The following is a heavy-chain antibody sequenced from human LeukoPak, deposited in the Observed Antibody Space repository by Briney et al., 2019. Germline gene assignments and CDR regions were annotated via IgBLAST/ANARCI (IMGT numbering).Heavy chain of an antibody. Sequence: GESLKVSCKGSGYSFTSYWIGWVRQMPGKGLEWMGIIYPGDSDTGYSPSFQGQVTISADKSISTAYLQWSSLKASDTAMYYCAKQFIPQYCSGGSCYCRLFGPWGQG. CDR2: IYPGDSDT. CDR3: AKQFIPQYCSGGSCYCRLFGP. D-gene: IGHD2-15*01. V-gene: IGHV5-51*01. J-gene: IGHJ5*02. CDR1: GYSFTSYW.